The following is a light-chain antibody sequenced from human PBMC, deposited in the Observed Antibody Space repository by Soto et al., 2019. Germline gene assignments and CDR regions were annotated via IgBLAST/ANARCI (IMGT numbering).Light chain of an antibody. Sequence: DIQMTQSPSTLSASVGDRVTITCRASQNINTWLAWFQQNPGKAPKLMLDKVSILESGVPSRFSGSGSGTHFTLTLSSLQPDDLATYYCQQYNTNSWTFGQGNNVEIK. CDR1: QNINTW. V-gene: IGKV1-5*03. J-gene: IGKJ1*01. CDR2: KVS. CDR3: QQYNTNSWT.